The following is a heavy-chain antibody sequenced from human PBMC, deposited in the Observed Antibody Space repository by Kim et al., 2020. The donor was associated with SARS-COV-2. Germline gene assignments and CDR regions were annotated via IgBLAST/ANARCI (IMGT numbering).Heavy chain of an antibody. CDR3: ARGSISLRFFDWLLLDGVDV. V-gene: IGHV4-30-4*01. Sequence: SETLSLTCTVSGGSISSGGSYWSWIRQPPGKGLEWIGYIYYSGSTYYNPSLKSRVTISVDTSKNQFSLRLSSVTAADTAVYYCARGSISLRFFDWLLLDGVDVWGQGTTVTVSS. CDR2: IYYSGST. CDR1: GGSISSGGSY. J-gene: IGHJ6*02. D-gene: IGHD3-9*01.